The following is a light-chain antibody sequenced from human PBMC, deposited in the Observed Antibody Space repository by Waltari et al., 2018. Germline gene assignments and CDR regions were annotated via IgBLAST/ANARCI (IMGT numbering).Light chain of an antibody. CDR3: AAWDDSLSGVV. Sequence: QSVLTQPPSAPGTPGQRVTISCSGSSSNIGSNYVYWYQQLPGTAPKLLIYRKNQRPSGVPDRFSGSKSGTSASLAISGLRSEDEADYYCAAWDDSLSGVVFGGGTKLTVL. J-gene: IGLJ2*01. CDR1: SSNIGSNY. CDR2: RKN. V-gene: IGLV1-47*01.